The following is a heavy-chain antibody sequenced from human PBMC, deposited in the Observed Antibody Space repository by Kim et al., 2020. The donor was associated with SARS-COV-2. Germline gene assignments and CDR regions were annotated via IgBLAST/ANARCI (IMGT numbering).Heavy chain of an antibody. J-gene: IGHJ4*02. V-gene: IGHV1-3*01. D-gene: IGHD6-13*01. CDR1: GYTFTSYA. CDR2: INAGNGNT. Sequence: ASVKVSCKASGYTFTSYAMHWVRQAPGQRLEWMGWINAGNGNTKYSQKFQGRVTITRDTSASTAYMELSSLRSEDTAVYYCARGAAAGTGAVGYWGQGTLVTVSS. CDR3: ARGAAAGTGAVGY.